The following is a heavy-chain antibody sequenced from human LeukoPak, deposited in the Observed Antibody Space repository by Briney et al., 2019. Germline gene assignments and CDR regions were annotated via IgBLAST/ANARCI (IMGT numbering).Heavy chain of an antibody. V-gene: IGHV1-8*01. CDR1: GYTFTSYD. CDR3: ARGQQYYYDSSGYYPDY. Sequence: GASVKVSCKASGYTFTSYDINWVRQATGQGLEWMGWMNPNSGNTGYAQKFQGRVTMTRNTSISTAYMELSSLKSEDTAVYYCARGQQYYYDSSGYYPDYWGQGTLVTVSS. CDR2: MNPNSGNT. D-gene: IGHD3-22*01. J-gene: IGHJ4*02.